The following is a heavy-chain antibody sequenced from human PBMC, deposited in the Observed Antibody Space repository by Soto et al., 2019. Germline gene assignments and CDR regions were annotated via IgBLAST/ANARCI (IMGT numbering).Heavy chain of an antibody. CDR1: GFTFSSYG. CDR2: ISYDGSNK. CDR3: SKDSRYSSSWSFDY. V-gene: IGHV3-30*18. Sequence: GGSLRLSCAASGFTFSSYGMHWVRQAPGKGLEWVAVISYDGSNKYYADSVKGRFTISRDNSKNTLYLQMNSLRAEDTAVYYCSKDSRYSSSWSFDYWGQGTLVTGSS. D-gene: IGHD6-13*01. J-gene: IGHJ4*02.